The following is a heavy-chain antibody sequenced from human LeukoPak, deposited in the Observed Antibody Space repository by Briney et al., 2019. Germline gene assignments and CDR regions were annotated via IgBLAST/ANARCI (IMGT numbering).Heavy chain of an antibody. CDR1: GGSISSGSYY. J-gene: IGHJ4*02. CDR2: IYTSGST. D-gene: IGHD3-22*01. CDR3: ARAPFDRYYYDSSGSYRLPYFDY. V-gene: IGHV4-61*02. Sequence: PSETLSLTCTVSGGSISSGSYYWSWIRQPAGKGLEWIGRIYTSGSTNYNPSLKSRVTISVDTSKNQFSLKLTSVTAADTAVYYCARAPFDRYYYDSSGSYRLPYFDYWGQGTLVTVSS.